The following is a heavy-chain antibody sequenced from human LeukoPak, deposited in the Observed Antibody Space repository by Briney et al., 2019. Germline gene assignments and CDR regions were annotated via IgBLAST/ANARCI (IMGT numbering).Heavy chain of an antibody. D-gene: IGHD6-19*01. V-gene: IGHV4-39*01. CDR3: VRHVSSGWDYYNGLDV. CDR2: IYYPGST. CDR1: VGSIGSHGFY. Sequence: SETLSLTCKVSVGSIGSHGFYWGWIRQPPGKGLEWIGSIYYPGSTRYNASLESRVTISVDTSKYQVSLTLSSVTATDTAVYYCVRHVSSGWDYYNGLDVWGQGTTVTVSS. J-gene: IGHJ6*02.